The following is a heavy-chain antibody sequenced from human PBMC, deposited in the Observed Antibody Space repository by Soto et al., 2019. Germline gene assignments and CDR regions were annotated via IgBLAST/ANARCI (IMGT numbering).Heavy chain of an antibody. CDR3: ARDLALGLFYAMDV. V-gene: IGHV3-48*02. J-gene: IGHJ6*02. CDR1: GFTFSSYS. Sequence: EVQLVESGGGLVQPGGSLRLSCAASGFTFSSYSMNWVRQAPGKGLEWVSYISSSSSTIYYADSVKGRFTISRDNAKNSLYLQVNSLRDEDTAVYYWARDLALGLFYAMDVWGQGNTVTVSS. D-gene: IGHD1-7*01. CDR2: ISSSSSTI.